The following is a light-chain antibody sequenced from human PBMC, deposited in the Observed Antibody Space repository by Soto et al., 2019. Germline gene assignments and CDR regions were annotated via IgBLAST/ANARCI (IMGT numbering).Light chain of an antibody. Sequence: DIQMTQSPSSLSASVGDRVTITCRASQSIISYLNWFQQKPGKAPNLLIYTTSNLQSGVPSRFSGSGSGTDFTLTISSLQPEDFATYYCQQSYTNSYTFGQGTKLEIE. CDR2: TTS. J-gene: IGKJ2*01. V-gene: IGKV1-39*01. CDR1: QSIISY. CDR3: QQSYTNSYT.